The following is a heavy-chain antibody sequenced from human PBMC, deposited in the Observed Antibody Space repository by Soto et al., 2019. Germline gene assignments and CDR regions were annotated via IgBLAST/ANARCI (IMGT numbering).Heavy chain of an antibody. CDR1: GGSISSSSYY. CDR2: IYYSGST. V-gene: IGHV4-39*01. D-gene: IGHD1-26*01. Sequence: TSETLSLTCTVSGGSISSSSYYWGWIRQPPGKGLEWIGSIYYSGSTYYNPSLKSRVTISVDTSKNQFSLKLSSVTAADTAVYYCARHRGGSYSGWFDPWGQGTLVTVSS. J-gene: IGHJ5*02. CDR3: ARHRGGSYSGWFDP.